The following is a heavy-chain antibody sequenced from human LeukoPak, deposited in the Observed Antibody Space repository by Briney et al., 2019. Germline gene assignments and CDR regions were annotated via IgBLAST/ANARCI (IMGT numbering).Heavy chain of an antibody. CDR1: GGSISSSSYF. CDR2: IYYTRST. CDR3: ARGVTMIVVVIHDWYFDL. J-gene: IGHJ2*01. Sequence: SETLSLTCTVSGGSISSSSYFWGWIRQPPGKGLEWIGSIYYTRSTYYNPSLKSRVTISVDTSKNQFSLKLTSVTAADTAVYYCARGVTMIVVVIHDWYFDLWGRGTLVTVSS. D-gene: IGHD3-22*01. V-gene: IGHV4-39*01.